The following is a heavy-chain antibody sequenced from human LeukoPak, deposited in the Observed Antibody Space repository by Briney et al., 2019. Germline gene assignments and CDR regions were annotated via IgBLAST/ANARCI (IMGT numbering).Heavy chain of an antibody. CDR2: IDGSIGST. CDR1: GFTFSSYA. Sequence: GGSLRLSCAASGFTFSSYAMSWVRQAPGKGLECVSSIDGSIGSTYYADSVKGRFTISRDNSKNTLYLQMNSLRADDTALSYCAKAPPYSSGWFQYYFDYWGQGTLVTVSS. CDR3: AKAPPYSSGWFQYYFDY. V-gene: IGHV3-23*01. D-gene: IGHD6-19*01. J-gene: IGHJ4*02.